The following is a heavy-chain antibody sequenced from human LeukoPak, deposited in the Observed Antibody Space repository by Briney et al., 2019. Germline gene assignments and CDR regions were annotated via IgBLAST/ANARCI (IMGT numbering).Heavy chain of an antibody. CDR3: VVTRSSVVPARVDS. D-gene: IGHD2-2*01. CDR2: ISAGGGST. J-gene: IGHJ4*02. CDR1: GFTFSSYA. V-gene: IGHV3-23*01. Sequence: PGGSLRLSCAASGFTFSSYAMSWVRQAPGKGLEWVSAISAGGGSTYYADSVKGRFTISRDNSKNTLYLQMNSLRAEDTAVYYCVVTRSSVVPARVDSWGQGTLVTVAS.